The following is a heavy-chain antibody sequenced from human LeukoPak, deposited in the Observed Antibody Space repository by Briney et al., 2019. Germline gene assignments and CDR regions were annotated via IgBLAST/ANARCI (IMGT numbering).Heavy chain of an antibody. Sequence: ASVKVSCTASGYTFTSYAMHWVRQAPRQRLEWMGWINAGNGNTKYSQKFQGRVTITRDTSASTAYMELSSLRSEDTAVYYCARVRVGGTSPYYWGQGTLVTVSS. V-gene: IGHV1-3*01. J-gene: IGHJ4*02. CDR1: GYTFTSYA. CDR3: ARVRVGGTSPYY. CDR2: INAGNGNT. D-gene: IGHD1-26*01.